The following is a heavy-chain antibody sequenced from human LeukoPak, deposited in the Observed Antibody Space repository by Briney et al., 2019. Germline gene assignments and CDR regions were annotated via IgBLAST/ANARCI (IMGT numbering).Heavy chain of an antibody. J-gene: IGHJ3*02. CDR2: IYSGDIT. V-gene: IGHV3-53*01. CDR3: ARGQVTTNSRAFDI. CDR1: GFTVSSNY. Sequence: PGGSLRLSCAASGFTVSSNYMSWVRQAPGKGLEWVSVIYSGDITYYADSVKGRFTISRDNSKNTLYLQMNSLRAEDTAVYYCARGQVTTNSRAFDIWGQGTMVTASS. D-gene: IGHD4-17*01.